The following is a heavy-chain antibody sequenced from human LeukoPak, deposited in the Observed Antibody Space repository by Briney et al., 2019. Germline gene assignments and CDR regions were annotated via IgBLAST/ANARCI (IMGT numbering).Heavy chain of an antibody. V-gene: IGHV3-23*01. Sequence: PGGSLRLSCAASGFTFSTFAMSWVRQTPGKGLEWVSVISGGDGSTDYADSVKGRFTVSRDNSKNTLYLQMDSLTVEDTAVYYCAKSYDISRFYPYWGQGTLVTVFS. CDR1: GFTFSTFA. CDR3: AKSYDISRFYPY. D-gene: IGHD3-22*01. CDR2: ISGGDGST. J-gene: IGHJ4*02.